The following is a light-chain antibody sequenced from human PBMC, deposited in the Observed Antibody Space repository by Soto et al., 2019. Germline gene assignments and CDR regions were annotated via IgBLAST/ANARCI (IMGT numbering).Light chain of an antibody. Sequence: EIVMTQSPATLSVSRGERATLSCRANQAISSNLAWYQQKPGQAPRLLIYGASTRATGIPGRFSGSGSGTDFTLTISRLEPEDFAVYYCQQYGSSPSITFGQGTRLEIK. V-gene: IGKV3-20*01. CDR1: QAISSN. CDR3: QQYGSSPSIT. CDR2: GAS. J-gene: IGKJ5*01.